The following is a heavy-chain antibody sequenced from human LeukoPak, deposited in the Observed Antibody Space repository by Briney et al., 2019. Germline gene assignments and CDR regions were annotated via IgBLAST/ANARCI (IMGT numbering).Heavy chain of an antibody. J-gene: IGHJ4*02. CDR2: IWYDGSNK. CDR3: ARMFGTGIYSTIDY. D-gene: IGHD1-26*01. CDR1: GFTFSSYG. Sequence: GGSLRHSCAASGFTFSSYGMHWVRQGPGKGLEWVAVIWYDGSNKYYADSVKGRFTISRDNSKNTLYLQMNSLRAEDTAVYYCARMFGTGIYSTIDYWGQGTLVTVSS. V-gene: IGHV3-33*01.